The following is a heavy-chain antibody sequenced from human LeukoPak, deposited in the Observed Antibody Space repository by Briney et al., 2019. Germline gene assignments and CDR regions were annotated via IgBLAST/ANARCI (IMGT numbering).Heavy chain of an antibody. J-gene: IGHJ6*02. CDR3: ARWLRGPHDYSNYYYGMDV. CDR2: INHSGST. V-gene: IGHV4-34*01. D-gene: IGHD4-11*01. Sequence: PSETLSLTCAVYGGSFSGYYWSWIRQPPGKGLEWIGEINHSGSTNYNPSLKSRVTISVDTSKNQFPLKLSSVTAADTAVYYCARWLRGPHDYSNYYYGMDVWGQGTTVTVSS. CDR1: GGSFSGYY.